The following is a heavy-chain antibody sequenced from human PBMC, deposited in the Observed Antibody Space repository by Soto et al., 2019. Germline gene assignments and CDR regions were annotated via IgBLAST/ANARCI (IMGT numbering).Heavy chain of an antibody. CDR3: ARDLYPLAYYFDF. Sequence: VASVKVSFKASRYTFTNHGISWVRQAPGQGLEWLGWISGHNGNTKYAQRLKGRVTMTADTSTSTAYMELRSLRSDDTAVYYCARDLYPLAYYFDFWGQGTLVTVSS. D-gene: IGHD2-8*01. CDR2: ISGHNGNT. J-gene: IGHJ4*02. CDR1: RYTFTNHG. V-gene: IGHV1-18*04.